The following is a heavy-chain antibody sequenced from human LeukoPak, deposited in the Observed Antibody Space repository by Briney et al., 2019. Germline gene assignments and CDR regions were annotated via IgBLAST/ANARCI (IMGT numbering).Heavy chain of an antibody. CDR1: GYTFTSYG. CDR2: ISAYNGNT. CDR3: ARDRGEWLVPDNWFDP. J-gene: IGHJ5*02. D-gene: IGHD6-19*01. Sequence: ASVKVSYKASGYTFTSYGISWVRQAPGQGLEWMGWISAYNGNTNYAQKLQGRVTMTTDTSTSTAYMELRSLRSDDTAVYYCARDRGEWLVPDNWFDPWGQGTLVTVSS. V-gene: IGHV1-18*01.